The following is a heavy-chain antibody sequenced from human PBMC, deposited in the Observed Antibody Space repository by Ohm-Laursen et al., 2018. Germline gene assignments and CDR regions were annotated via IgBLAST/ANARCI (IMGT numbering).Heavy chain of an antibody. Sequence: SLRLSCPASGFTFSSYAMSWVRQAPGKGLEWVSAISGSGGSTYYADSVKGRLTISRDNSKNTLYLQMNSLRAEDTAVYYCAKAGGGYDYISYYGMDVWGQGTTVTVSS. CDR1: GFTFSSYA. D-gene: IGHD5-12*01. V-gene: IGHV3-23*01. J-gene: IGHJ6*02. CDR2: ISGSGGST. CDR3: AKAGGGYDYISYYGMDV.